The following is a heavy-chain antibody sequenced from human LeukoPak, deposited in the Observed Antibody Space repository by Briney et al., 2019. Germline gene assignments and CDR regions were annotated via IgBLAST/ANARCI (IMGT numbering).Heavy chain of an antibody. Sequence: HTGGSLRLSCVASGFTFSAYGMSWVRQAPGKGLEWVSSISDSGVTTYYADSVKGRFTISRDNSKKSLYLQMNSLRAEDTAVYYCAKSPPDYWGQGTLVTVSS. CDR3: AKSPPDY. CDR2: ISDSGVTT. J-gene: IGHJ4*02. V-gene: IGHV3-23*01. CDR1: GFTFSAYG.